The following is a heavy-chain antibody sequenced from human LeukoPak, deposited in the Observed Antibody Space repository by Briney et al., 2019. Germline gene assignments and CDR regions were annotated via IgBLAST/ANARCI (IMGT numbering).Heavy chain of an antibody. CDR1: GFTFSSYA. J-gene: IGHJ6*04. V-gene: IGHV3-30*04. CDR3: ARESEWFGSSMDV. CDR2: ISYDGSNK. Sequence: PGGSLRLSCAASGFTFSSYAMYWVRQAPGKGLEWVAVISYDGSNKYYADSVKGRFTISRDNSKNTLYLQMNSLRAEDTAVYYCARESEWFGSSMDVWGKGTTVTVSS. D-gene: IGHD3-10*01.